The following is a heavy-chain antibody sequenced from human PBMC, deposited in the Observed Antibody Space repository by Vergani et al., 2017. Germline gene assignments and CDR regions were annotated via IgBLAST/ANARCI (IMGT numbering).Heavy chain of an antibody. J-gene: IGHJ6*02. CDR2: IHTSGST. CDR3: ARHRGSGGFCPSSYFYGMYF. D-gene: IGHD3-10*01. V-gene: IGHV4-61*02. Sequence: QVQLQESGPGLVKPSQTLSLTCTVSGGSINSQNYYWSWIRQPAGKGLEWIGRIHTSGSTNYNPSLKSRVTMSEYTSKNQFSLNLTSVTSADTAFYYCARHRGSGGFCPSSYFYGMYFWGHGTTVTVSS. CDR1: GGSINSQNYY.